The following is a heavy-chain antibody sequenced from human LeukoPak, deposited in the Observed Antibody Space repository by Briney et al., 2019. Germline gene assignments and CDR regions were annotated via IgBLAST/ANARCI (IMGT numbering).Heavy chain of an antibody. Sequence: PVGCLRLSCAASGFTFSSYWMHWVRQAPGKGLVWVSRIISDGSTRYADSVKGRFTISRDNAKNTVSLQMNSLRAEDTGVYYCARAPSEIGGYYPEYFRHWGQGTLVTASS. V-gene: IGHV3-74*01. J-gene: IGHJ1*01. CDR2: IISDGST. D-gene: IGHD3-22*01. CDR3: ARAPSEIGGYYPEYFRH. CDR1: GFTFSSYW.